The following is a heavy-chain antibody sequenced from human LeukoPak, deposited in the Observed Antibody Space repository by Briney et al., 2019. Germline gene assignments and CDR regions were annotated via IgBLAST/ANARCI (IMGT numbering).Heavy chain of an antibody. V-gene: IGHV3-7*01. J-gene: IGHJ4*02. Sequence: PGGSLRLSCAASGFTFTNYWMTWVRQAPGKGLEWEANINKDGSEKQYVDSVKGRFTISRDNPKNSVYLQMSSLRVEDSAVYYCARDPVQDFDFWGQGIMVTVSS. CDR2: INKDGSEK. CDR1: GFTFTNYW. CDR3: ARDPVQDFDF.